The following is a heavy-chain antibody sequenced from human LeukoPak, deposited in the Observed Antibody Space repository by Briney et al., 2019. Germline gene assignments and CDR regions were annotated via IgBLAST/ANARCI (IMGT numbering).Heavy chain of an antibody. D-gene: IGHD2-21*02. V-gene: IGHV4-4*07. J-gene: IGHJ3*02. CDR1: GDSISSSF. CDR2: IYTSGST. CDR3: ARDPDGYVDAFDI. Sequence: SETLSLTCTVSGDSISSSFWNWIRHPAGKGLERIGHIYTSGSTNYNPSLKSRVTMSIDTTKNQFSLKLSSVTAADTAVYYWARDPDGYVDAFDIWGQGTVVTVSS.